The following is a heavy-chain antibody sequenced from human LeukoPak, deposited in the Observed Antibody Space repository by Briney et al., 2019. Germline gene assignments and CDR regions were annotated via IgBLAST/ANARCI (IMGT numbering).Heavy chain of an antibody. D-gene: IGHD2-8*01. J-gene: IGHJ4*02. CDR3: ARGSAVCADRALHY. V-gene: IGHV4-4*07. CDR2: IHSTGST. Sequence: SETLSHTCTLSGGSISHYYWSWIRQPAGKGLEWVGRIHSTGSTDYNPSLKSRVTMSVDTSKNQFSAKVNSVTAADTAVYYCARGSAVCADRALHYWGQGTLVTASS. CDR1: GGSISHYY.